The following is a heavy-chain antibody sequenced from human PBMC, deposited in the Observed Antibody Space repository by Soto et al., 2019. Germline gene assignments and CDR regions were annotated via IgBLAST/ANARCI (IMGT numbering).Heavy chain of an antibody. Sequence: QVQLVESGGGVVQPGRSLRLSCAASGFTFSTYAMHWVRQAPGKGLEWVAVVSYDGSNKYYADSVKGRFTISRDNSKNTLYLQMDSLRAEDTAVYYCARNVPIYDLWSGYNVEDYYYGMDVWGQGTTVTVSS. CDR1: GFTFSTYA. D-gene: IGHD3-3*01. V-gene: IGHV3-30-3*01. CDR3: ARNVPIYDLWSGYNVEDYYYGMDV. J-gene: IGHJ6*02. CDR2: VSYDGSNK.